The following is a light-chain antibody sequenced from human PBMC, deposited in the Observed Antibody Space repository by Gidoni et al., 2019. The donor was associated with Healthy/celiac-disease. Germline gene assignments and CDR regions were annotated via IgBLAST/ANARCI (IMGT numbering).Light chain of an antibody. CDR2: SNN. CDR1: SSNIGSNT. Sequence: QSVLTQPPSASGTPGQRVTISCSGSSSNIGSNTVNWYQHVPGAAPKLLIYSNNQRPSGVPDRFSGSRSGTSASLAISGLQSEDEADYYCAAWDDSLNGNYVFGTGTKVTVL. J-gene: IGLJ1*01. V-gene: IGLV1-44*01. CDR3: AAWDDSLNGNYV.